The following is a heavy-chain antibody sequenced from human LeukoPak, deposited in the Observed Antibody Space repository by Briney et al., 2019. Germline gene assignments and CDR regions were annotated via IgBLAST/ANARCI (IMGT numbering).Heavy chain of an antibody. J-gene: IGHJ4*02. D-gene: IGHD3-22*01. CDR2: IYHSGST. CDR1: GYSISSGYY. V-gene: IGHV4-38-2*02. CDR3: TRPYYYDSSGSPDY. Sequence: SETLSLTCTVSGYSISSGYYWGWIRQPPGKGLEWIGNIYHSGSTYYNPSLKSRVTISVDTSKNQFSLKLSSVTAADTAVYYCTRPYYYDSSGSPDYWGQGTLVTVSS.